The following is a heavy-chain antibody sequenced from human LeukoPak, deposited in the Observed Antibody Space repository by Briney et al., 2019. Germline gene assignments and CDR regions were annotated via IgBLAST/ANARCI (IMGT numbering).Heavy chain of an antibody. V-gene: IGHV4-34*01. CDR2: INHSGST. CDR3: ARDSGTTGEVKFDP. CDR1: GGSFSGYY. J-gene: IGHJ5*02. Sequence: MASETLSLTCAVYGGSFSGYYWSWIRQPPGKELEWIGEINHSGSTNYNPSLKSRVTISVDTSKNQFSLKLSSVTAADTAVYYCARDSGTTGEVKFDPWGQGTLVTVSS. D-gene: IGHD3-10*01.